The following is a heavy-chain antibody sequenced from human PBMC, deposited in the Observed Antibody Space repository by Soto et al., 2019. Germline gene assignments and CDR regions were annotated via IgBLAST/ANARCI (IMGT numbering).Heavy chain of an antibody. CDR1: GFTFSNAW. J-gene: IGHJ4*02. Sequence: GGSLRLSCAASGFTFSNAWMNWVRQAPGKGLEWVGRIKSKTDGGTTDYAAPVKGRFTISRDDSKNTLYLQMNSLKTEDTAVYYCTTLLAVKGTYDYYDSSGYSLGPFYFDYWGQGTLVTVSS. CDR2: IKSKTDGGTT. V-gene: IGHV3-15*07. D-gene: IGHD3-22*01. CDR3: TTLLAVKGTYDYYDSSGYSLGPFYFDY.